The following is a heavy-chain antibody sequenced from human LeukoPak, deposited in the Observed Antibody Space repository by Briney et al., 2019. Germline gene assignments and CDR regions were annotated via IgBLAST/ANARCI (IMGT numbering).Heavy chain of an antibody. CDR1: GGTFSSYA. D-gene: IGHD2-15*01. V-gene: IGHV1-69*04. CDR3: ARASPYGGYSRLFDY. J-gene: IGHJ4*02. CDR2: IIPIRGIT. Sequence: WASVKVSCKASGGTFSSYAISWVRQAPGQGLEWMGTIIPIRGITNYAQKFQGRVTITADKSTSTAYMELSGLRSEDTAVYYCARASPYGGYSRLFDYWGQGPLVTVSS.